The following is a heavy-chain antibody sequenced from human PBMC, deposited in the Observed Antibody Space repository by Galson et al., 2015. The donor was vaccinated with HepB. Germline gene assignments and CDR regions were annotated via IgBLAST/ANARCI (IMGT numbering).Heavy chain of an antibody. D-gene: IGHD6-13*01. J-gene: IGHJ4*02. Sequence: SLRLSCAASGFTFSSYGMYWVRQAPGKGLEWVAVIWYDGSNKYYADSVKGRFTISRDNSKNTLYLQMNSLRAEDTAVYYCAKDTRSWKTTHQLDYWGQGTLVTVSS. V-gene: IGHV3-33*06. CDR3: AKDTRSWKTTHQLDY. CDR2: IWYDGSNK. CDR1: GFTFSSYG.